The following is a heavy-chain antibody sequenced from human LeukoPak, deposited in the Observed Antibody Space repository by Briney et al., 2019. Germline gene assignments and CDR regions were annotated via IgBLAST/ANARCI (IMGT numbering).Heavy chain of an antibody. CDR3: AREGLEIHAFDI. V-gene: IGHV1-18*01. CDR2: ISAYNGNT. CDR1: GYTFTSYG. Sequence: GASVKVSCKASGYTFTSYGMSWVRQAPGQGLEWMGWISAYNGNTNYAQKLQSRVTMTTDTSTSTAYIELRSLRSDDKAVYYCAREGLEIHAFDIWGQGTMAPVSS. J-gene: IGHJ3*02. D-gene: IGHD1-1*01.